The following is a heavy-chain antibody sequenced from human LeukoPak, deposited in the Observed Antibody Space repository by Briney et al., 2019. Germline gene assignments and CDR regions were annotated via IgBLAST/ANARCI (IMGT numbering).Heavy chain of an antibody. CDR3: ARGSGPWGYFDD. Sequence: ASVKVSRKASVYTLTSYDINWVRQATRRGLAWMGWMNPNSGNTGYAQKFQGRVTRTRNTSIYTAYMELSSLRSDDSAVYYCARGSGPWGYFDDWGQGTLVTVSS. CDR2: MNPNSGNT. V-gene: IGHV1-8*01. D-gene: IGHD3-16*01. J-gene: IGHJ4*02. CDR1: VYTLTSYD.